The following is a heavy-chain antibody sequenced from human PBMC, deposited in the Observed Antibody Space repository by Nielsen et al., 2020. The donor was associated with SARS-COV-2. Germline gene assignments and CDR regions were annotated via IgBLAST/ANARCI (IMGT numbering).Heavy chain of an antibody. J-gene: IGHJ4*02. Sequence: SLKISCAASGFTVSSNYMSWVRQAPGKGLEWASGISWNSGSIGYADSVKGRFTISRDNAKNSLYLQMNSLRAEDTALYYCASPHILTGFGYWGQGTLVTVSS. CDR3: ASPHILTGFGY. CDR1: GFTVSSNY. V-gene: IGHV3-9*01. D-gene: IGHD3-9*01. CDR2: ISWNSGSI.